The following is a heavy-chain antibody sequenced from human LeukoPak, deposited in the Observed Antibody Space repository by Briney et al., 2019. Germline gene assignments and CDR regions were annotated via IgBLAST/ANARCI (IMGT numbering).Heavy chain of an antibody. V-gene: IGHV4-39*01. D-gene: IGHD1-26*01. CDR2: IYVIGTN. Sequence: PSETLSLTCKVSGGSISSRNHYWGWIRQPPGKGLEWIRSIYVIGTNYYNPSLKSRVTISVDTSKNQLSLNLSSVTAADTALYYCARQVGATTLIDYWGQGTLVTVSS. CDR1: GGSISSRNHY. J-gene: IGHJ4*02. CDR3: ARQVGATTLIDY.